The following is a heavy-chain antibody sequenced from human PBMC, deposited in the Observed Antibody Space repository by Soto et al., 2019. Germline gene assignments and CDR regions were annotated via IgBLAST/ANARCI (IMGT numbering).Heavy chain of an antibody. CDR3: ARHGFYGDYSPNYFDP. D-gene: IGHD4-17*01. CDR1: GYSFSNWW. CDR2: IYPSDSQT. Sequence: PGESLKISCKGSGYSFSNWWIAWVRQMPGKGLEYMGIIYPSDSQTRYSPSFQGQVTISADKSISTAYLQWSSLKASDTAIYYCARHGFYGDYSPNYFDPWGQGTLVTVSS. V-gene: IGHV5-51*01. J-gene: IGHJ5*02.